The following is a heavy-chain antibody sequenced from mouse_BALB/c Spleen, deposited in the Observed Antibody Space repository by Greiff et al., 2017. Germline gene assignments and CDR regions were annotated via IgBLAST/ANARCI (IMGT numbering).Heavy chain of an antibody. CDR1: GYTFTSYY. D-gene: IGHD1-1*01. Sequence: QVQLQQSGAELVKPGASVKLSCKASGYTFTSYYMYWVKQRPGQGLEWIGGINPSNGGTNFNEKFKSKATLTVDKSSSTAYMQLSSLTSEDSAVYYCTRESYYGSSYGYWGQGTTLTVSS. CDR3: TRESYYGSSYGY. CDR2: INPSNGGT. V-gene: IGHV1S81*02. J-gene: IGHJ2*01.